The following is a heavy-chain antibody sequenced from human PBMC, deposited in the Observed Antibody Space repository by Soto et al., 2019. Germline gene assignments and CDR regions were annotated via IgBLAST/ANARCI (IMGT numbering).Heavy chain of an antibody. V-gene: IGHV1-69*01. D-gene: IGHD3-16*01. Sequence: QVQLVQSGAEVKKPGSSVKVSCKASGGTFSSYAISWVRQAPGQGLEWLGGIIPIFATANYAQKFQGRVTITADESTSTAYMERSSLRSEDTAVYYCARVKGEYTTRDGMDVWCQGTTVTVSS. CDR2: IIPIFATA. CDR1: GGTFSSYA. CDR3: ARVKGEYTTRDGMDV. J-gene: IGHJ6*02.